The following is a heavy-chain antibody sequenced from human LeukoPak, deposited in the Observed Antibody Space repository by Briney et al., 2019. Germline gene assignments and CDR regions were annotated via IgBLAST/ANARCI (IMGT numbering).Heavy chain of an antibody. Sequence: SETLSLTCSVSGGSIRSTTYYWSWIRQPAGKGLEWIGRIYTSGSTNYNPSLKSRVTMSVDTSKNQFSLNLSSVTAADTAMYYCARAVLATKSEHWFDSWGQGTLVTVSS. CDR2: IYTSGST. D-gene: IGHD2-8*01. V-gene: IGHV4-61*02. CDR3: ARAVLATKSEHWFDS. CDR1: GGSIRSTTYY. J-gene: IGHJ5*01.